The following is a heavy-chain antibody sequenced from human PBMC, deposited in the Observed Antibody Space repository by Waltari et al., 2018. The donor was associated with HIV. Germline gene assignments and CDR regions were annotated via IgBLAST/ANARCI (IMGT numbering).Heavy chain of an antibody. CDR3: ARDRLAAILLDDY. D-gene: IGHD3-9*01. V-gene: IGHV1-2*06. CDR2: INPQSGGA. J-gene: IGHJ4*02. CDR1: GYTFSDYF. Sequence: QVQLVQSGAEVKKPGASVKVSCKAPGYTFSDYFIHWVRQAPGQGLEWVGRINPQSGGANYAQKFQGRVALTRDTYNTTAYMEVRRLRSDDSTVYYCARDRLAAILLDDYWGQGTLVTVSS.